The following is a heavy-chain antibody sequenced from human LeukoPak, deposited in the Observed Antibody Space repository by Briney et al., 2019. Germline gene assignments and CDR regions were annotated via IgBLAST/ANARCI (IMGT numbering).Heavy chain of an antibody. V-gene: IGHV4-39*01. Sequence: SQTLSLTCTVSGGSISSGSYYWGWIRQPPGKGLEWIGSIYYSGSTYYNPSLKSRVTISVDTSKNQFSLKLSSVTAADTAVYYCARQQYCSSTSCRYFDYWGQGTLVTVSS. CDR3: ARQQYCSSTSCRYFDY. CDR2: IYYSGST. CDR1: GGSISSGSYY. D-gene: IGHD2-2*01. J-gene: IGHJ4*02.